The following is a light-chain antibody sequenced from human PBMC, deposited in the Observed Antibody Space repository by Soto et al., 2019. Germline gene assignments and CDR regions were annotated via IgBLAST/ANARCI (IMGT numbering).Light chain of an antibody. V-gene: IGKV3-15*01. CDR2: AAS. CDR3: HLYKNWPPILT. Sequence: EIVMTQSPATLSVSPGETATLSCRASQSVSTNLAWYQQKPGQAPRLLIYAASTTPTGVPARFTGSGSGTEFTLTISSLQSEDFAVYYCHLYKNWPPILTFGPGTKVDLK. J-gene: IGKJ3*01. CDR1: QSVSTN.